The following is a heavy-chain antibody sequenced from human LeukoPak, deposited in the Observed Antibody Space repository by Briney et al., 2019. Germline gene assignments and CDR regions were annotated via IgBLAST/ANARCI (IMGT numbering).Heavy chain of an antibody. J-gene: IGHJ6*02. Sequence: SGPTLVNPTQTLTLTCTFSGFSLSTSGMCVSWIRQPPGKALEWLALIDWDDNKYYSTSLKTRLTISKDTSKNQVVLTMTNMDPVVTATYYCARMGYGDFSYGMDVWGQGTTVTVSS. CDR1: GFSLSTSGMC. V-gene: IGHV2-70*01. D-gene: IGHD4-17*01. CDR2: IDWDDNK. CDR3: ARMGYGDFSYGMDV.